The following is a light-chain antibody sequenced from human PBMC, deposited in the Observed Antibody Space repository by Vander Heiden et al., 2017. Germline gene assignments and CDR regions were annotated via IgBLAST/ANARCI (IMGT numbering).Light chain of an antibody. V-gene: IGKV1-5*03. Sequence: DIQMTQSPSTLSAPVGDRVTVTCRARQSISTWLAWYQQKPGKAPRILIFKASRLHSGVPARFSGSGSGTEFTLTISSLQPDDFATYYCQQYTSSPLTFGGGTKVEI. CDR3: QQYTSSPLT. CDR2: KAS. CDR1: QSISTW. J-gene: IGKJ4*01.